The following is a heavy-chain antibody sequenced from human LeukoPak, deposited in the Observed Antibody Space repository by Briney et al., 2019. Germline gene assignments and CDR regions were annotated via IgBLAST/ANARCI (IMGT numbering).Heavy chain of an antibody. CDR3: ARAELGYCSSTSCYLTAVIAFDI. D-gene: IGHD2-2*01. CDR1: GFTFDDYG. Sequence: GGPLRLSCAASGFTFDDYGMSWVRQAPGKGLEWVSGISWNSGSIGYADSVKGRFTISRDNAKNSLYLQMNSLRAEDTALYYCARAELGYCSSTSCYLTAVIAFDIWGQGTMVTVSS. V-gene: IGHV3-9*01. CDR2: ISWNSGSI. J-gene: IGHJ3*02.